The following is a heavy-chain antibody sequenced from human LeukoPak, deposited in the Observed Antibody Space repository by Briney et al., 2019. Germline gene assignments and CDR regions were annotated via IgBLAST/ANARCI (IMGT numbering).Heavy chain of an antibody. J-gene: IGHJ5*02. V-gene: IGHV1-24*01. Sequence: ASVKVSCKVSGYTLTELSMHWVRQAPGKGLEWMGGFDPEDGETIYAQKFQGRVTMTEDTSTDTAYMELSSLRSEDTAVYYCATPRYDSSGYWFDPWGQGTLVTVSS. CDR1: GYTLTELS. D-gene: IGHD3-22*01. CDR3: ATPRYDSSGYWFDP. CDR2: FDPEDGET.